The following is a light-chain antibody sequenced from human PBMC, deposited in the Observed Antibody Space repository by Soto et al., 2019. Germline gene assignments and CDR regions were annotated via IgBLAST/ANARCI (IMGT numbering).Light chain of an antibody. CDR1: SSKIGAGYY. CDR3: QSYDSSLSGYV. Sequence: QSVLTQPPSVSGAPGQRVTISCTGSSSKIGAGYYVHWYQQLPGTAPKLLIYGNGNRPSGVPDRFSGSKSGTSASLAITGLQAEDEADYYCQSYDSSLSGYVFGTGTKVTVL. CDR2: GNG. V-gene: IGLV1-40*01. J-gene: IGLJ1*01.